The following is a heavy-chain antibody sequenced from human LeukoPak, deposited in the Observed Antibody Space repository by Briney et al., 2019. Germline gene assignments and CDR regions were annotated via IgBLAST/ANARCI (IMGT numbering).Heavy chain of an antibody. Sequence: SVKVSCKASGGTFSSYAISWVRQAPGQGLEWMGGIIPIFGTANYAQKFQGRVTITADESTSTAYMELSSLRSEDTAVYYCARGEGDMRYCSSTSCSPAFDYWGQGTLVTVSS. CDR1: GGTFSSYA. CDR3: ARGEGDMRYCSSTSCSPAFDY. D-gene: IGHD2-2*01. V-gene: IGHV1-69*13. J-gene: IGHJ4*02. CDR2: IIPIFGTA.